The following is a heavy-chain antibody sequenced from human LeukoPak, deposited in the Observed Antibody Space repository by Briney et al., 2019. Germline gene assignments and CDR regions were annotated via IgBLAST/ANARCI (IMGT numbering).Heavy chain of an antibody. D-gene: IGHD5-18*01. CDR3: ARHADTGWFDP. V-gene: IGHV4-59*08. Sequence: SETLSLTCTVSGVSISSYYWSRIRQPPGKGLEWIGYIYYSGSTNYNPSLKSRVTISVDTSKNQFSLKLSSVTAADTAVYYCARHADTGWFDPWGQGTLVTVSS. CDR2: IYYSGST. J-gene: IGHJ5*02. CDR1: GVSISSYY.